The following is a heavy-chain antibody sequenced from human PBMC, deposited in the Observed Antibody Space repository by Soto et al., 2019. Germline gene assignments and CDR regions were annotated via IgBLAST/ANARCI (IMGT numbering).Heavy chain of an antibody. CDR3: ARHVLPYYGMDV. Sequence: QVQLQESGPGLVKPSGTLSLTCVVSGGSISGSNWWSWVRQPPGKGLEWIGEMYHSGITNYHPSLQSRVTISVDKAKNQFSLILSSVTAADTAMYYCARHVLPYYGMDVWGQGTTVTVSS. CDR2: MYHSGIT. D-gene: IGHD2-8*01. V-gene: IGHV4-4*02. CDR1: GGSISGSNW. J-gene: IGHJ6*02.